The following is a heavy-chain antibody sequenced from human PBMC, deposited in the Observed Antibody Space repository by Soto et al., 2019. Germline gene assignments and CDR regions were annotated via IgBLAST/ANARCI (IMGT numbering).Heavy chain of an antibody. D-gene: IGHD3-10*01. CDR2: INHSGST. J-gene: IGHJ6*03. CDR3: ARQGGHYYGSGLDYYYYYMDV. Sequence: SETLSLTCAVYGGSFSGYYWSWIRQPPGKGLEWIGEINHSGSTNYNPSLKSRVTISVDTSKNQFSLKLSSVTAADTAVYYCARQGGHYYGSGLDYYYYYMDVWGKGTTVTVSS. CDR1: GGSFSGYY. V-gene: IGHV4-34*01.